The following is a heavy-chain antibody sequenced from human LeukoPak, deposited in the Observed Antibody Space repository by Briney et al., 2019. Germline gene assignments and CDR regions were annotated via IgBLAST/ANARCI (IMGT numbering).Heavy chain of an antibody. Sequence: SETLSLTCAVSGGSISSSNWWSWVRQPPGKGLEWIGEIYHSGSTNYNPSLKSRVTISVDKSKNQFSLKLSSVTAADTAVYYCARETGYSSSWYGNNWFDPWGQGTLVTVSS. V-gene: IGHV4-4*02. CDR3: ARETGYSSSWYGNNWFDP. CDR1: GGSISSSNW. D-gene: IGHD6-13*01. J-gene: IGHJ5*02. CDR2: IYHSGST.